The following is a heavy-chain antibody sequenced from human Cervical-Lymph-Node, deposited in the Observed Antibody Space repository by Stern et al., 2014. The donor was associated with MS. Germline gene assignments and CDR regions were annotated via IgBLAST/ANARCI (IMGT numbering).Heavy chain of an antibody. V-gene: IGHV1-69*01. Sequence: VQLVESGAEVKKPGSSVKVSCKASGGTFSSYAISWVRQAPGQGLEWMGGIIPIFGTANYAQKFQGRVTITADESTSTAYMELSSLRSEDTAVYYCAREIGCSGGSCYSYYYYGMDVWGQGTTVTVSS. CDR3: AREIGCSGGSCYSYYYYGMDV. J-gene: IGHJ6*02. CDR1: GGTFSSYA. CDR2: IIPIFGTA. D-gene: IGHD2-15*01.